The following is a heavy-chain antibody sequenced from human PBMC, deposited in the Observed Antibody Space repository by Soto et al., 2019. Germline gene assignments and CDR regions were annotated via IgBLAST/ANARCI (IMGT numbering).Heavy chain of an antibody. D-gene: IGHD2-15*01. Sequence: PWWSLRLSCAASGFTVSSNYMSWFRQAPGKGLEWVSVIYSGGSTYYADSVKGRFTISRDNSKNTLYLQMNSLRAEDTAVYYCARVFFCSGGSCDDYWGQGTLVTVSS. CDR2: IYSGGST. CDR1: GFTVSSNY. J-gene: IGHJ4*02. CDR3: ARVFFCSGGSCDDY. V-gene: IGHV3-53*01.